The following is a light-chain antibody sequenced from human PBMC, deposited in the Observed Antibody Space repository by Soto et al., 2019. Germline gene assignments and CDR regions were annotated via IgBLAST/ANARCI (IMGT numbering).Light chain of an antibody. V-gene: IGKV3-20*01. CDR1: QSVSSYY. Sequence: EIVLTQSPGTLSLSPGERATLSCRASQSVSSYYLAWYQQKPGQAPRLLIYAASSRATGIPDRFSGGGSGTDFTLTISRLEPEDFAVYYCQQCGSSPWRFGQGTMVEIK. CDR2: AAS. CDR3: QQCGSSPWR. J-gene: IGKJ1*01.